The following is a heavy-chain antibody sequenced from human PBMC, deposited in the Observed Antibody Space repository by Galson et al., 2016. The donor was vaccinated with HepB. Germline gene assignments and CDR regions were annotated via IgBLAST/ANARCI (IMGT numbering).Heavy chain of an antibody. Sequence: SLRLSCAASGFIFSNYAMFWVRQAPGKGLEWVAVISYDGSNKYYADSVKGRFTISRDNSKNTLHLQMNSLRAEDTAVYYCARDSHRYGEGTVDYWGQGTLVTVSS. CDR3: ARDSHRYGEGTVDY. J-gene: IGHJ4*02. D-gene: IGHD4-17*01. CDR1: GFIFSNYA. V-gene: IGHV3-30-3*01. CDR2: ISYDGSNK.